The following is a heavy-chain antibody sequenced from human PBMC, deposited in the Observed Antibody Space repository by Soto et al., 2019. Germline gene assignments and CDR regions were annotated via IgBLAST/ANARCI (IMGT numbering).Heavy chain of an antibody. CDR1: SGSISSGHW. V-gene: IGHV4-4*02. CDR2: IYQSGST. J-gene: IGHJ6*03. D-gene: IGHD6-19*01. Sequence: QVQLQESGPGLVKPSGTLSLTCTVSSGSISSGHWWSWVRQPPGKGLEWSGEIYQSGSTNYNPSLKSRLTISVDKSQDQSSLNLTSVTAADTAVYYCARVGGSGWSLPRIFSYYYMDVWGKGTTVTVSS. CDR3: ARVGGSGWSLPRIFSYYYMDV.